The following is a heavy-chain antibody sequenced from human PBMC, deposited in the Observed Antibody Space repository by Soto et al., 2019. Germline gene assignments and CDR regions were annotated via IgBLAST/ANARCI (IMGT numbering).Heavy chain of an antibody. V-gene: IGHV3-48*02. J-gene: IGHJ4*02. CDR3: ARDVWGRQD. CDR2: ISHSGTT. Sequence: GGSLRLSCAASGFTFSSYSMNWVRQAPGKGLEWVSFISHSGTTYYADSLRGRFTISRDNAKNSLYLQMSSLRDEDTAVYYCARDVWGRQDWGQGTLVTVSS. D-gene: IGHD1-26*01. CDR1: GFTFSSYS.